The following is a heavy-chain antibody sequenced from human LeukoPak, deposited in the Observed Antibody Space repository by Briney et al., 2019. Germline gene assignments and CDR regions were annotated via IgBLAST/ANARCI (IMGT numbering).Heavy chain of an antibody. Sequence: PGGSLRLSCAASGFTFSNAWMSWVRQAPGKGLEWVGRIKSKTDGGTTDYAAPVKGRFTISRDDSKNTLYLQMNSLKTEDTAVYYCTTDIAHCYGSGSYPPPLNYWGQGTLVTVSA. V-gene: IGHV3-15*01. CDR1: GFTFSNAW. CDR2: IKSKTDGGTT. CDR3: TTDIAHCYGSGSYPPPLNY. D-gene: IGHD3-10*01. J-gene: IGHJ4*02.